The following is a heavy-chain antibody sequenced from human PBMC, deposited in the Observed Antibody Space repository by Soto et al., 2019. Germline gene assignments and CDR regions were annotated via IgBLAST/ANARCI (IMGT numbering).Heavy chain of an antibody. J-gene: IGHJ4*02. CDR1: GYNFAGYW. Sequence: GESLKISCKGSGYNFAGYWIAWVRQMPGKGLGLMGIIYPSDSDTRYRPSFQGQVTIPADKSISSAYLQWSSLRASDTAMYYCARGGVSTRTFDYWGQGTPVTVSS. V-gene: IGHV5-51*01. CDR2: IYPSDSDT. D-gene: IGHD3-3*01. CDR3: ARGGVSTRTFDY.